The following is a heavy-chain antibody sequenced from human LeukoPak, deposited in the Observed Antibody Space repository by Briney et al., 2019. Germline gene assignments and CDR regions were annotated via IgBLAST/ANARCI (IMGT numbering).Heavy chain of an antibody. J-gene: IGHJ3*02. D-gene: IGHD1-26*01. Sequence: SETLSLTCTVSGGSISSSSYYWGWIRQPPGKGLEWIGSIYYSGSTYYNPSLESRVTISVDTSKNQFSLKLSSVTAADTAVYYCAREPRLVGATPDAFDIWGQGTMVTVSS. CDR2: IYYSGST. CDR3: AREPRLVGATPDAFDI. CDR1: GGSISSSSYY. V-gene: IGHV4-39*07.